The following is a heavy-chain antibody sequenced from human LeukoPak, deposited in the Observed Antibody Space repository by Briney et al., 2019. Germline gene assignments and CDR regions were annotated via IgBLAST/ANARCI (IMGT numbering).Heavy chain of an antibody. J-gene: IGHJ4*02. Sequence: GGSLRLSCAASGFTFSSYSMNWVRQAPGKGLEWVSSISSSSSYIYYADSVKGRFTISRDNAKNSLYLQMNSLRAEDTAVYYCAREPYCSSTSCNYFDYWGQGTLLTVSS. V-gene: IGHV3-21*01. CDR3: AREPYCSSTSCNYFDY. CDR2: ISSSSSYI. D-gene: IGHD2-2*01. CDR1: GFTFSSYS.